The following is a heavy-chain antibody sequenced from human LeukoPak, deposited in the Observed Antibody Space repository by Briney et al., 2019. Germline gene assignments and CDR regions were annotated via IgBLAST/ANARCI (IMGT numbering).Heavy chain of an antibody. CDR3: ARAQTGYHFDY. V-gene: IGHV4-39*01. J-gene: IGHJ4*02. Sequence: PSETLSLTCTVSGGSISSSSYYWGWIRQPPGKGLEWIGTIYYSGSTYYNPSLKSRVTISVDTSKNQFSLKLSSVTAADTAVYYCARAQTGYHFDYWGQGTLVTVSS. CDR2: IYYSGST. D-gene: IGHD3-9*01. CDR1: GGSISSSSYY.